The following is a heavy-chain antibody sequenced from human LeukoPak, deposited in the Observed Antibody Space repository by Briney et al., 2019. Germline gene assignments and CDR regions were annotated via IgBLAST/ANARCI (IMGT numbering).Heavy chain of an antibody. D-gene: IGHD3-3*01. J-gene: IGHJ5*02. Sequence: SETLSLTCTVSGGSISSYYWSWIRQPAGKGLEWIGRIYTSGSTNYNPSLKSRVTMSVDTSKNQFYLKLSSVTAADTAVYYCAREGVTIFGVVTRWFDPWGQGTLVIVTS. CDR1: GGSISSYY. CDR3: AREGVTIFGVVTRWFDP. V-gene: IGHV4-4*07. CDR2: IYTSGST.